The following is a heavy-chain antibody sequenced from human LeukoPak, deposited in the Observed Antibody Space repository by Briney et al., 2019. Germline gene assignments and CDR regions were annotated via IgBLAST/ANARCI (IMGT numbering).Heavy chain of an antibody. Sequence: PGGSLRLSCAASGFTFSNYAMHWVRQAPGKGLEWVAVISYDGSNNYYADSVKGRFTISRDNSKNTLYLQMNSLRAEDTAVYYCARSRYVHYFDYWGQGTLVTVSS. CDR1: GFTFSNYA. D-gene: IGHD3-16*01. J-gene: IGHJ4*02. CDR2: ISYDGSNN. V-gene: IGHV3-30-3*01. CDR3: ARSRYVHYFDY.